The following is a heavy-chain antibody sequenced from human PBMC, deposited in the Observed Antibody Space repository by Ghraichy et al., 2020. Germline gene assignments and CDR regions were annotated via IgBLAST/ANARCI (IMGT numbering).Heavy chain of an antibody. CDR1: GGTFSSYA. CDR3: TRGHHTDYGMDV. Sequence: SVKVSCKASGGTFSSYAISWVRQAPGQGLEWMGRIIPILGIANYAQKFQGRVTITADKSTSTAYMELSSLRSEDTAVYYCTRGHHTDYGMDVWGQGTTVTVSS. J-gene: IGHJ6*02. V-gene: IGHV1-69*04. CDR2: IIPILGIA.